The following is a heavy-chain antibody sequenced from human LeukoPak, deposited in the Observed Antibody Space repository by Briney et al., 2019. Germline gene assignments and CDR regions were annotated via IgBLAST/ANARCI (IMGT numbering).Heavy chain of an antibody. Sequence: SETLSLTCTVSGDSFSSDTDYWAWIRQPPGKGLEWIASGDYSGGTYYNPSLESRVAISADMSKNQFSLKLTSVTGADTAVYYCASPMTLVLRGLAGIDAFNIWGQGTMVTVSS. CDR3: ASPMTLVLRGLAGIDAFNI. V-gene: IGHV4-39*07. CDR2: GDYSGGT. D-gene: IGHD3-22*01. CDR1: GDSFSSDTDY. J-gene: IGHJ3*02.